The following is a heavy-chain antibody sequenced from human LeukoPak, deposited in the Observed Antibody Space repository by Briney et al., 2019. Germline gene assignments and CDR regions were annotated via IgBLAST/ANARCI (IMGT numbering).Heavy chain of an antibody. D-gene: IGHD6-13*01. CDR1: GYTFTSYS. Sequence: ASVKVSCKASGYTFTSYSINWVRQAPGQGLAWLGWINTHSGNAKYTQKFQGRVTLTTDSSTSTAYMELRSLTSDDTGVYYCARGRAAADDFDFWGQGTLLTVSS. J-gene: IGHJ4*02. V-gene: IGHV1-18*01. CDR3: ARGRAAADDFDF. CDR2: INTHSGNA.